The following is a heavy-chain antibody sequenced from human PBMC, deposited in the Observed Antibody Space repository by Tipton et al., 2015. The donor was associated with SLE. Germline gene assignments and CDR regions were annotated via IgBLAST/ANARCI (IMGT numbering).Heavy chain of an antibody. J-gene: IGHJ6*03. Sequence: TLSLTCTVSGGSISSGGYYWSWIRQPAGKGLEWIGRMYIRGNTIYNPSLKSRATISGDTSKNQFSLKVTSVTAADTAVYYCARQVAGIDYYFNHMDVWGKGTTVTVSS. CDR3: ARQVAGIDYYFNHMDV. CDR1: GGSISSGGYY. D-gene: IGHD6-19*01. CDR2: MYIRGNT. V-gene: IGHV4-61*02.